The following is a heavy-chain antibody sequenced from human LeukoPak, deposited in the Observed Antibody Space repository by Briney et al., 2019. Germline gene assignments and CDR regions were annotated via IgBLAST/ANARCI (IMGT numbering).Heavy chain of an antibody. J-gene: IGHJ3*02. D-gene: IGHD3-22*01. V-gene: IGHV3-53*01. CDR3: ARGGRGSAAVVAPRSFDI. CDR1: GFTVSSIH. CDR2: TYTGGNS. Sequence: GGSLRLSCAASGFTVSSIHMVWVRQAPGKGLEWVSVTYTGGNSYYADSVKGRFIISRDISKNTLYLRMNSLRAEDSALYYCARGGRGSAAVVAPRSFDIWGQGTMVTVSS.